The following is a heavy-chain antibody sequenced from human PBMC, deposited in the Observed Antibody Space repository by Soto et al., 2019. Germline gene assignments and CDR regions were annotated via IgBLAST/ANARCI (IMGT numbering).Heavy chain of an antibody. CDR2: IYYSGST. CDR1: GGSISSGGYY. J-gene: IGHJ4*02. Sequence: QVQLQASGPGLVNPSQTLSLTCTVSGGSISSGGYYWNWIRQHPGKGLEWIGYIYYSGSTYYNPSLKSRVTISVDTSKNQFSLKLRSVTAADTAVYFCARGGVPLVPAAKRYFDYWGQGTLVTVSS. V-gene: IGHV4-31*03. D-gene: IGHD2-2*01. CDR3: ARGGVPLVPAAKRYFDY.